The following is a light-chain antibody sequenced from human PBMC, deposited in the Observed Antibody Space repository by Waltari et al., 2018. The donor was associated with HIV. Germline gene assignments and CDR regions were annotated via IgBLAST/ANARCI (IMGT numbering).Light chain of an antibody. V-gene: IGLV2-14*01. Sequence: QSALTQPASVSGSPGQSITISCTGTSSDVGGYNDVSWSQQHPGKAPKLMIYEVSNRPSGVSNRFSGSKSGNTASLTISGLQAEDEADYYCSSYTSSSTLRWVFGGGTKLTVL. CDR1: SSDVGGYND. CDR2: EVS. CDR3: SSYTSSSTLRWV. J-gene: IGLJ3*02.